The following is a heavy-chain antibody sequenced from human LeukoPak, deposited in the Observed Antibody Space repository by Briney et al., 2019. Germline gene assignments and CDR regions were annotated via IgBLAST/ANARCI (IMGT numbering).Heavy chain of an antibody. CDR3: ARDQGTSCFSY. V-gene: IGHV4-4*02. D-gene: IGHD2-2*01. J-gene: IGHJ4*02. Sequence: SETLSLTCAVSGGSISSSNWWSWVRQPPGKGLEWIGEIYHSGSTNYNPSLKSRVTISVDTSKNQFSLKLSSVTAADTAVYYCARDQGTSCFSYWGQGTLVTVSS. CDR1: GGSISSSNW. CDR2: IYHSGST.